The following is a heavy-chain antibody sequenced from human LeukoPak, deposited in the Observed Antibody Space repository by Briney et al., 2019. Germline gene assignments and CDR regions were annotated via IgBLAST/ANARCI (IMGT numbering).Heavy chain of an antibody. CDR1: GYTFTTYG. CDR3: ARGRSYYGSGSSPFDP. Sequence: GASVKVSCRASGYTFTTYGLTWVRQAPGQGLEWMGWISAYNGITNYAQKFQGRVTMTRDTSISTAYMELSRLRSDDTAVYYCARGRSYYGSGSSPFDPWGQGTLVTVSS. D-gene: IGHD3-10*01. V-gene: IGHV1-18*01. CDR2: ISAYNGIT. J-gene: IGHJ5*02.